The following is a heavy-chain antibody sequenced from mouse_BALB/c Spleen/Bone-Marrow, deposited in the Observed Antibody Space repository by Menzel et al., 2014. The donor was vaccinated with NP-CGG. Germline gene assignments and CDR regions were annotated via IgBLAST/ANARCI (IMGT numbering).Heavy chain of an antibody. V-gene: IGHV1-82*01. CDR1: GYAFSSSW. Sequence: LVESGPELVKPGASVKISCRASGYAFSSSWMNWVKQRPGQGLEWIGRIYPGDGDTNYNGKFKGKATLTADKSSSTAYMQLSSLTSVDSAVYFCARDGYGKRNYFDYWGQGTTPTVSS. D-gene: IGHD2-1*01. J-gene: IGHJ2*01. CDR2: IYPGDGDT. CDR3: ARDGYGKRNYFDY.